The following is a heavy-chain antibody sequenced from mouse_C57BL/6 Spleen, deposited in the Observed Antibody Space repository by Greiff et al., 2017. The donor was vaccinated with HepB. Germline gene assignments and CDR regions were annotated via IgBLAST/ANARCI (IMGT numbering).Heavy chain of an antibody. CDR2: ISSGSSTI. CDR1: GFTFSDYG. V-gene: IGHV5-17*01. D-gene: IGHD1-1*01. CDR3: ARKFYYYGSSAFDD. J-gene: IGHJ2*01. Sequence: EVHLVESGGGLVKPGGSLKLSCAASGFTFSDYGMHWVRQAPEKGLEWVAYISSGSSTIYYADTVKGRFTISRDNAKNTLFLQMTSLRSEDTAMYYCARKFYYYGSSAFDDWGQGTTLTVSS.